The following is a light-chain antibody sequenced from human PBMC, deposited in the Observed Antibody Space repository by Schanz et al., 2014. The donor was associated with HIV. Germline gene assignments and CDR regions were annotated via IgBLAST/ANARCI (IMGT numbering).Light chain of an antibody. V-gene: IGKV3-20*01. J-gene: IGKJ1*01. CDR3: QQHGGSPET. CDR1: QSVSTY. Sequence: EVVLTQSPGTLSLSPGERGTLSCRASQSVSTYLAWYQHKSGQAPRLLIYDASNRATGIPDRFSGSESGTDFTLTISRLEPEDFAVYYCQQHGGSPETFGQGTKVEIK. CDR2: DAS.